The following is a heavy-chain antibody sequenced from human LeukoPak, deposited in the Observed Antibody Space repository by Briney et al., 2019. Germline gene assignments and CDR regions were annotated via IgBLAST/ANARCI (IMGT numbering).Heavy chain of an antibody. CDR3: ASFIVATDCYFDY. V-gene: IGHV4-39*01. D-gene: IGHD5-12*01. Sequence: SETLSLTCTVSGGSISSSSYYWGWIRQPPGKGLEWIGSIYYSGSTYYNPSLKSRVTISVDTSKNQFSLKLSSVTAADTAVYYCASFIVATDCYFDYWGQGTLVTVSS. CDR1: GGSISSSSYY. CDR2: IYYSGST. J-gene: IGHJ4*02.